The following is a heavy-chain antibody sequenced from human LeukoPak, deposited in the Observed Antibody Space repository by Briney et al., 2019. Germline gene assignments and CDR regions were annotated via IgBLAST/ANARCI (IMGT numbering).Heavy chain of an antibody. D-gene: IGHD6-13*01. CDR2: IWYDGSNK. Sequence: PGGSLRLSCAASGFIFSSYGMHWVRQAPGKGLEWVAVIWYDGSNKYYADSVKGRFTISRDNSKNTLYLQMNSLRAEDTAVYYCASHWAQQVVSDYWGQGTLVTVSS. CDR1: GFIFSSYG. CDR3: ASHWAQQVVSDY. V-gene: IGHV3-30*02. J-gene: IGHJ4*02.